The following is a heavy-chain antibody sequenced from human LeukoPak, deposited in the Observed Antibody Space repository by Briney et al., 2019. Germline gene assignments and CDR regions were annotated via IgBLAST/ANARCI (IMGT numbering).Heavy chain of an antibody. D-gene: IGHD2-2*01. J-gene: IGHJ6*03. CDR1: GGSISSGSYY. V-gene: IGHV4-61*02. CDR2: IYTSGST. Sequence: SQTLSLTCTVSGGSISSGSYYWSWIRQPAGKGLEWIGRIYTSGSTNYNPSLKSRVTISVDTSKNQFSLKLSSVTAADTAVYYCGRDADIVVVPAAMSDYYYYYYMDVWGKGTTVTVSS. CDR3: GRDADIVVVPAAMSDYYYYYYMDV.